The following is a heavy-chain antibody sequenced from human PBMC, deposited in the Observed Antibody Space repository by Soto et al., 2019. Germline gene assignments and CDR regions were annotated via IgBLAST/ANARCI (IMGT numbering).Heavy chain of an antibody. CDR1: GGTCSSYA. Sequence: SVKVSCKASGGTCSSYAISWVRQAPGQGLEWMGGIIPIFATANSAQKFQGRATITADKSTSTAYMELSSLRSEDTAVYYCEREPGTSSSGLWGFDPWGQGTLVTVSS. J-gene: IGHJ5*02. V-gene: IGHV1-69*06. CDR2: IIPIFATA. D-gene: IGHD6-6*01. CDR3: EREPGTSSSGLWGFDP.